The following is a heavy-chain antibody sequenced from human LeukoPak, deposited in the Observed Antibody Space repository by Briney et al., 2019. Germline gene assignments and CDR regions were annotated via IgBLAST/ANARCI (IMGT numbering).Heavy chain of an antibody. CDR2: FDPEDGET. Sequence: ASVKVSCKVSGYTFTKLYMHWVRQAPGKGLEWMGGFDPEDGETIYAQKFQGRVTITADKSTSTAYMELSSLRSEDTAVYYCARAGGDTSKGDYWGQGTLVTVSS. CDR3: ARAGGDTSKGDY. V-gene: IGHV1-24*01. CDR1: GYTFTKLY. D-gene: IGHD5-18*01. J-gene: IGHJ4*02.